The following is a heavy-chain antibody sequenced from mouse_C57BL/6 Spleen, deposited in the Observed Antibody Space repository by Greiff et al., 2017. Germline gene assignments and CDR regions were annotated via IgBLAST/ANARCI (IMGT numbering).Heavy chain of an antibody. CDR1: GYAFTNYL. CDR3: AFTTVARYFDV. V-gene: IGHV1-54*01. J-gene: IGHJ1*03. Sequence: VQLQQSGAELVRPGTSVKVSCKASGYAFTNYLIEWVKQRPGQGLEWIGVINPGSGGTNYNEKFKGKATLTADKSSSTAYMQLSSLTSEDSAVYFCAFTTVARYFDVWGTGTTVTVSS. D-gene: IGHD1-1*01. CDR2: INPGSGGT.